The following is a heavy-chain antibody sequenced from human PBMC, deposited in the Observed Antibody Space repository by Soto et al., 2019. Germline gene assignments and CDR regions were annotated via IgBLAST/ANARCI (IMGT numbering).Heavy chain of an antibody. CDR2: ISGSGGST. CDR3: AKEATDPVVRQNPHEGAGVAYYFDY. D-gene: IGHD3-10*01. Sequence: GGSLRLSCAASGFTFSSYAMSWVRQAPGKGLEWVSAISGSGGSTYYADSVKGRFTISRDNSKNTLYLQMNSLRAEDTAVYYCAKEATDPVVRQNPHEGAGVAYYFDYWGQGTLVTVSS. CDR1: GFTFSSYA. V-gene: IGHV3-23*01. J-gene: IGHJ4*02.